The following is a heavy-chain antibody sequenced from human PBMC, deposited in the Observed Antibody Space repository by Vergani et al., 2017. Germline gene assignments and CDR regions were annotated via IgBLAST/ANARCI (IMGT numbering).Heavy chain of an antibody. CDR3: AGVLDPRFHSGSYSGVFDY. CDR2: IIPIFGTA. J-gene: IGHJ4*02. V-gene: IGHV1-69*01. D-gene: IGHD1-26*01. CDR1: GGTFSSYA. Sequence: QVQLVQSGAEVKKPGSSVKVSCKASGGTFSSYAISWVRPAPGQELEWMGGIIPIFGTANYAQKFQGRVQITADESPSTAYMELSSLRSEDTAVYYCAGVLDPRFHSGSYSGVFDYWGQGTLVTVSS.